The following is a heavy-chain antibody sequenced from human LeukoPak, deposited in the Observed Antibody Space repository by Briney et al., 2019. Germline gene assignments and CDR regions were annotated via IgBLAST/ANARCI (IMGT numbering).Heavy chain of an antibody. CDR2: MSSSGRTM. CDR3: AREGSGFRGFDI. J-gene: IGHJ3*02. Sequence: PGGSLRLSCVASGFTFSSYEMNWVRQAPGKGLEWVSYMSSSGRTMYYADSVKGRFTISRDNAKNSLYLQMNSLRAEDTAVYYCAREGSGFRGFDIWGQGTMVTVSS. CDR1: GFTFSSYE. D-gene: IGHD2-15*01. V-gene: IGHV3-48*03.